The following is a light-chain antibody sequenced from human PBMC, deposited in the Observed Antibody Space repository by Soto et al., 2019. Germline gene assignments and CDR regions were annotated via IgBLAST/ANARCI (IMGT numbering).Light chain of an antibody. J-gene: IGKJ1*01. CDR3: LQDYNYPRT. CDR2: GAT. CDR1: QDIRTE. V-gene: IGKV1-6*01. Sequence: ALQMTQSPSSLSASVGDRVTITCRASQDIRTELGWSQQKPGKAPKLLIYGATTLQSGVPSRFSGSGSGTDFTLTIRGLQPEDFATYYCLQDYNYPRTFGKGTKVEVK.